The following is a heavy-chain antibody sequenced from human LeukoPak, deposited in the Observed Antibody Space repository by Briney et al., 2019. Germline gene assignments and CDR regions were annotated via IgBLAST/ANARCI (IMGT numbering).Heavy chain of an antibody. CDR3: AKGVVANGWIMDV. D-gene: IGHD5-12*01. V-gene: IGHV3-21*01. Sequence: SGGSLRLSCAASRFTFNTYSMNWVRQAPGKGLEWVASISSSSSYIYYADSVKGRFTISRHNAKNSLFLQMNSLRAEDTAVYYCAKGVVANGWIMDVWGKGTTVPVSS. J-gene: IGHJ6*03. CDR1: RFTFNTYS. CDR2: ISSSSSYI.